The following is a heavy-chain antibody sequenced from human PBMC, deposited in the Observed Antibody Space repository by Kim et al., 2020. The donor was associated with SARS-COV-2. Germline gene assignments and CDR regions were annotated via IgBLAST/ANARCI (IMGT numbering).Heavy chain of an antibody. J-gene: IGHJ4*02. CDR2: GSEK. CDR3: GRGRGINY. V-gene: IGHV3-7*01. D-gene: IGHD3-10*01. Sequence: GSEKYYVDSVKGRFIISRDNAKNSLYLQMNSLRAEDTAVYYCGRGRGINYWGQGTLVTVSS.